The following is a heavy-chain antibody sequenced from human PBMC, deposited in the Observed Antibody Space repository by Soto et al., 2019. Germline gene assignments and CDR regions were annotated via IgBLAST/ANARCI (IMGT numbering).Heavy chain of an antibody. CDR1: GGSISSGGYY. D-gene: IGHD3-10*01. Sequence: PSETLSLTCTVSGGSISSGGYYWSWIRQHPGKGLEWIGYTYYSGSTYYNPSLKSRVTISVDTSKNQFSLKLSSVTAADTAVYYCARDPAITMVRGVPTYGMDVWGQGTTVTVSS. V-gene: IGHV4-31*03. CDR2: TYYSGST. J-gene: IGHJ6*02. CDR3: ARDPAITMVRGVPTYGMDV.